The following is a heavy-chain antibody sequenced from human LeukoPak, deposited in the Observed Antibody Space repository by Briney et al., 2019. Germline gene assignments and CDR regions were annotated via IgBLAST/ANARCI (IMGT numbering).Heavy chain of an antibody. CDR2: IYTTGST. J-gene: IGHJ4*02. Sequence: SETLSLTCTLSGDSISSGSYYWSWIRQPAGKGLEWLGRIYTTGSTNYNPSLKSRVTISLDTSKNQFSLKLNSVTAADTAVYYCAANSADYNTLGSSYKVWGQGTLVTVSS. CDR3: AANSADYNTLGSSYKV. V-gene: IGHV4-61*02. CDR1: GDSISSGSYY. D-gene: IGHD3-10*01.